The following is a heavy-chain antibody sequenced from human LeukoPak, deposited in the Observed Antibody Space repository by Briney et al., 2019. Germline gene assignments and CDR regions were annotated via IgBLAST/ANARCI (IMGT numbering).Heavy chain of an antibody. CDR2: IYYSGST. V-gene: IGHV4-59*08. CDR1: GGSISGYY. CDR3: ARHGDSSSYYFDY. D-gene: IGHD6-6*01. J-gene: IGHJ4*02. Sequence: SETLSLTCTVSGGSISGYYWSWIRQPPGKGLEWIGYIYYSGSTNYNSSLKSRVTISVDTSKNQFSLRLSSVTARDTAVYYCARHGDSSSYYFDYWGQGTLVTVSS.